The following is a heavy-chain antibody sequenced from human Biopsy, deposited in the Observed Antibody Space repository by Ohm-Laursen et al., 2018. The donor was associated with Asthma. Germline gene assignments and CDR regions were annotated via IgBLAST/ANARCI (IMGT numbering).Heavy chain of an antibody. CDR2: IYSGGTS. V-gene: IGHV3-53*01. CDR3: ARGDSSGWSHYYFDY. Sequence: SLRLSCAASGFTFGDYWMSWVRQVPGKGLEWVSVIYSGGTSHIADSVRGRFTISRDFSKNTLHLQMHSLRVEDTAVYYCARGDSSGWSHYYFDYWGQGTLVTVSS. J-gene: IGHJ4*02. D-gene: IGHD6-19*01. CDR1: GFTFGDYW.